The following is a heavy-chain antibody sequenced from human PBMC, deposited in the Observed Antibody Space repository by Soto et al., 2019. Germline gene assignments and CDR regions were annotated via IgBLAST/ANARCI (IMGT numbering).Heavy chain of an antibody. D-gene: IGHD2-15*01. CDR3: ASMERYCCRGPCSDY. CDR2: ISVSGAIT. Sequence: EVQLLESGGGLAQPGGSLRLSCAASGFTFSLYAMSWVRQAPGKGLEWVTGISVSGAITYYADSVKGRFTISRDNSKNTLYLQMHSLRGEDTALYYCASMERYCCRGPCSDYWGQGTLVNVSS. J-gene: IGHJ4*02. V-gene: IGHV3-23*01. CDR1: GFTFSLYA.